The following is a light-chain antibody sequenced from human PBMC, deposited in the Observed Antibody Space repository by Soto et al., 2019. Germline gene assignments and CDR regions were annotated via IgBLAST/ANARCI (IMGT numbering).Light chain of an antibody. CDR1: QSVSNS. CDR3: QQRTSWPLLT. Sequence: DIVLTQSPATLSLSPGERASLSCRASQSVSNSLAWYQQKPGQPPRLRIYDASTRATGIPARFSGSGSGTDFTLTISSLEPEDFAVYYCQQRTSWPLLTFGGGTKVEIK. J-gene: IGKJ4*01. V-gene: IGKV3-11*01. CDR2: DAS.